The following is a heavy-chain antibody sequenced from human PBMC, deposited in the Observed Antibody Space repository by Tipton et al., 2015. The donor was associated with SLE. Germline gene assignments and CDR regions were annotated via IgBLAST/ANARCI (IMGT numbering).Heavy chain of an antibody. CDR3: ARGPPPGYGDYFDY. D-gene: IGHD4-17*01. J-gene: IGHJ4*02. CDR2: IYTSGST. V-gene: IGHV4-61*02. CDR1: GYSISSGYY. Sequence: TLSLTCAVSGYSISSGYYWRWIRQPAGKGLEWIGRIYTSGSTNYNPSLKSRVTISVDTSKNQFSLKLSSVTAADTAVYYCARGPPPGYGDYFDYWGQGTLVTVSS.